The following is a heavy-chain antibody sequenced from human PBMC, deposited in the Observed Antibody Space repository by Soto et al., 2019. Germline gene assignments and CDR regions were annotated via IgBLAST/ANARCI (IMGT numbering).Heavy chain of an antibody. D-gene: IGHD1-20*01. CDR2: IRDRGHSYST. CDR1: GLTFSDHY. Sequence: EVQLVESGGGLVQPGGSLRLSCAVSGLTFSDHYMGWVRQAPGKGVDWVGRIRDRGHSYSTEYAASVKGRFTISRDDSRKSLYLQMNSLQMEDTAVFYCASMWSVTGSRDYWGRGTLVTVSS. V-gene: IGHV3-72*01. J-gene: IGHJ4*02. CDR3: ASMWSVTGSRDY.